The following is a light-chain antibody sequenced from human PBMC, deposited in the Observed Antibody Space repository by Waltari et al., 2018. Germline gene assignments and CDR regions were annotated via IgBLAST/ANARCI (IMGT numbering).Light chain of an antibody. Sequence: QSVLTQPPSVSGAPGQRVTISCTGGSSTLGAHYPVHWYQHLPGTAPKLLIYGNTNRPSGIPDRFSASMSGVSASLAITGLQPEDEADYYCQSFDNNLRAWVFGGGTKVTVL. CDR2: GNT. J-gene: IGLJ3*02. CDR3: QSFDNNLRAWV. CDR1: SSTLGAHYP. V-gene: IGLV1-40*01.